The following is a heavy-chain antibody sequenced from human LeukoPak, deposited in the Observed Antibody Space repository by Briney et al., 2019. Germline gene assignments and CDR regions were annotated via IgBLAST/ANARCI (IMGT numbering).Heavy chain of an antibody. CDR1: GFTVSSNY. V-gene: IGHV3-53*01. Sequence: PGGSLRLSCAASGFTVSSNYMSWVRQAPGKGLEWVSVIYSGGSTCYADSVKGRFTISRDNSKNTLYLQMNSLRAEDTAVYYCARDLRYYDILTGPRGMDVWGQGTTVTVSS. D-gene: IGHD3-9*01. J-gene: IGHJ6*02. CDR2: IYSGGST. CDR3: ARDLRYYDILTGPRGMDV.